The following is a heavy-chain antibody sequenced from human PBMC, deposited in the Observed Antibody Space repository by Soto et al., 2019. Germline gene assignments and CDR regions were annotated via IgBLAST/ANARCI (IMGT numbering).Heavy chain of an antibody. J-gene: IGHJ4*02. CDR3: AKHFDSGCPDY. CDR1: GFTLSSYA. V-gene: IGHV3-23*01. CDR2: IGDSGGST. Sequence: GGSLRLSCAASGFTLSSYALSWVRQAPGKGLEWVSIIGDSGGSTFYADSVKGRCTISRDNSKNTLYLQMNNLRAEDTAVYYCAKHFDSGCPDYWGQGTLVTVSS. D-gene: IGHD6-19*01.